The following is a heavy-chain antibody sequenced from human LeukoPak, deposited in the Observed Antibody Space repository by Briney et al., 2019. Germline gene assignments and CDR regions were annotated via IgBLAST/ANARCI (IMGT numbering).Heavy chain of an antibody. D-gene: IGHD3-3*01. V-gene: IGHV3-23*01. CDR2: ISGSGGST. CDR1: GFTFSSYA. J-gene: IGHJ4*02. CDR3: VKDRPEDYDFWSGYYGDY. Sequence: GGSLRLSCAASGFTFSSYAMSWVRQAPGKGLEWVSAISGSGGSTYYADSVKSRFTISRDDSKNTLYLQMNSLRAEDTAAYYCVKDRPEDYDFWSGYYGDYWGQGTLVTVSS.